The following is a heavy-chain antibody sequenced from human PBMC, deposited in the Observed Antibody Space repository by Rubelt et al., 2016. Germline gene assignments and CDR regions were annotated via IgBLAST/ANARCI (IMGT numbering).Heavy chain of an antibody. J-gene: IGHJ3*02. V-gene: IGHV4-59*01. CDR1: GGSISSYY. CDR2: IYYSGST. Sequence: QVQLQESGPGLVKPSETLSLTCTVSGGSISSYYWSWIRQPPGKGLEWIGYIYYSGSTNYNPSLKGRVTISVDTSKNQLYLKLSSVTAADTAVYYCARGPWAPHDAFDIWGQGTMVTVSS. CDR3: ARGPWAPHDAFDI.